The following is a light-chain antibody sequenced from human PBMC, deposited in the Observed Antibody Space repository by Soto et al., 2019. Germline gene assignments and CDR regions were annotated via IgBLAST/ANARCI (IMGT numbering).Light chain of an antibody. Sequence: EIVLTQSPGTLSLSPGERATLSCRASQSVSSNFLAWYQQKSGQAPRLLIYGASSRATGIPDRFTGSGSGTDFTLTISRLEPEYFAAYYCQQYGSSPITFGQGTRLDIK. CDR2: GAS. CDR3: QQYGSSPIT. J-gene: IGKJ5*01. V-gene: IGKV3-20*01. CDR1: QSVSSNF.